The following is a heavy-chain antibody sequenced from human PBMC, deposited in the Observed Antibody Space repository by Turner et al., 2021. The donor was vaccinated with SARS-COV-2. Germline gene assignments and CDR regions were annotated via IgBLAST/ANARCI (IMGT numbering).Heavy chain of an antibody. CDR1: GFTFSSYA. CDR2: ISHDRNNK. CDR3: ARDGYSSSSIGYNWFDP. Sequence: QVQLVESGGGVVQPGRSLRLSCAASGFTFSSYAMHWVRQAPGKGLEWVAVISHDRNNKYYADSVKGRFTISRDNSKNTLYLQMNSLRAEDTAVYYCARDGYSSSSIGYNWFDPWGQGTLVTVSS. V-gene: IGHV3-30-3*01. J-gene: IGHJ5*02. D-gene: IGHD6-6*01.